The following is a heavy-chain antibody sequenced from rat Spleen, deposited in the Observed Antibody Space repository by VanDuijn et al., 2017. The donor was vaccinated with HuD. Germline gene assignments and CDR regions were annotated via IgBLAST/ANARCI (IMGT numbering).Heavy chain of an antibody. Sequence: EVQLVESGGGLVQPGRSLKLSCAASGFTFSNYGMAWVRQTPTKGLEWVASITYEGSTSYYGDSVKGRFTISRDNAKSTLYLQMNSLRSEDTATYYCARQIIPDYWGQGVMVTVSS. CDR3: ARQIIPDY. D-gene: IGHD1-5*01. CDR1: GFTFSNYG. V-gene: IGHV5-22*01. J-gene: IGHJ2*01. CDR2: ITYEGSTS.